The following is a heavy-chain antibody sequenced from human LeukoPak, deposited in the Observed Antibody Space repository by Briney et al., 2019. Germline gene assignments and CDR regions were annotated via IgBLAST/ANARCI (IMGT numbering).Heavy chain of an antibody. Sequence: SETLSLTCTVSGGSISSYYWSWIRQPPGKGLEWIGYIYYSGSTNYNPSLKSRVTISVDTSKNQFSLKLSSVTAADTAVYYCARVITMVRGVIQSPYYFDYWGQGTLVTVSS. CDR2: IYYSGST. D-gene: IGHD3-10*01. V-gene: IGHV4-59*12. J-gene: IGHJ4*02. CDR3: ARVITMVRGVIQSPYYFDY. CDR1: GGSISSYY.